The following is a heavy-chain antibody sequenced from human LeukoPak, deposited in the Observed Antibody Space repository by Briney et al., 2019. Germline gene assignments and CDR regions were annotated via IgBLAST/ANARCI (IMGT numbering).Heavy chain of an antibody. V-gene: IGHV3-21*01. CDR1: GFTFSTYT. D-gene: IGHD3-3*01. CDR2: ISSGGSLI. Sequence: GESLRLSCAASGFTFSTYTMNWVRQAPGKGLEWVSSISSGGSLIYFADSLKGRFTISRDNAKNSLYLQMNSLRVEDTAVYYCAREEGGTIFGAVTTDCYMDVWGKGTTVTVSS. J-gene: IGHJ6*03. CDR3: AREEGGTIFGAVTTDCYMDV.